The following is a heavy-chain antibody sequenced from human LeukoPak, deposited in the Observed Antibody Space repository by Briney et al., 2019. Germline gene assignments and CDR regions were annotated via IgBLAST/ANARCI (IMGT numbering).Heavy chain of an antibody. J-gene: IGHJ6*03. CDR2: LNPNSDGT. CDR1: GYTFTGYY. D-gene: IGHD2-2*01. Sequence: ASVKVSCKASGYTFTGYYIHWVRQAPGQGLEWLGWLNPNSDGTNYEQKFQGRVTMARDTSINTAYMELSRLRSDDTAVYYCASQYCDNTRCNYYLDVWGKGTTVTVSS. V-gene: IGHV1-2*02. CDR3: ASQYCDNTRCNYYLDV.